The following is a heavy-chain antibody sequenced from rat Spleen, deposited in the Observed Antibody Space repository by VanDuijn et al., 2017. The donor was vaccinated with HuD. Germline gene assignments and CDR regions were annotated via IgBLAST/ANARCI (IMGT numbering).Heavy chain of an antibody. D-gene: IGHD1-9*01. CDR1: GFTFSDYY. CDR2: ISYDGSST. Sequence: EVQLVESDGGLVQPGRSLKLSCAASGFTFSDYYMAWVRQAPTKGLEWVATISYDGSSTYYRDSVKGRFTISRDDAKTTLYLQMNSLRSEDTATYYCTRESYGYTYWGQGVMVTVSS. CDR3: TRESYGYTY. V-gene: IGHV5-20*01. J-gene: IGHJ2*01.